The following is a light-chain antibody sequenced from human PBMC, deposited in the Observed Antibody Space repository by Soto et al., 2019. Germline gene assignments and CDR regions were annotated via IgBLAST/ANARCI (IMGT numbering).Light chain of an antibody. CDR3: SSFTSSSTLGYV. Sequence: QSVLTHPASVSGSPGQSITISRTGTSSDVGGYNYVSWYQQHPGKAPKIMIYEVSNRPSGVSNRFSGSKSGNTASLTISGLQAEDEADYYCSSFTSSSTLGYVFGTGTKVTGL. CDR1: SSDVGGYNY. J-gene: IGLJ1*01. V-gene: IGLV2-14*01. CDR2: EVS.